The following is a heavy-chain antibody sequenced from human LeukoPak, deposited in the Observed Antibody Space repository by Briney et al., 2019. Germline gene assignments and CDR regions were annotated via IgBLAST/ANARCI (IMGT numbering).Heavy chain of an antibody. Sequence: PSGTLSLTCAVSGGSISSSNWWSWVRQPPGKGLEWIGEIYHSGSTNYNPSLKSRVTISVDTSKNQFSLKLSSVTAADTAVYYCARSTYGSGSYYSHFDYWGQGTLVTVSS. CDR1: GGSISSSNW. J-gene: IGHJ4*02. CDR3: ARSTYGSGSYYSHFDY. V-gene: IGHV4-4*02. CDR2: IYHSGST. D-gene: IGHD3-10*01.